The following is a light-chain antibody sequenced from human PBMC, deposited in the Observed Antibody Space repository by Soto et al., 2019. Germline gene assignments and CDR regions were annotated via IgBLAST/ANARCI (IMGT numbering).Light chain of an antibody. CDR2: WAS. V-gene: IGKV4-1*01. CDR1: QTISSTSINKTY. CDR3: QQYFSYPLT. Sequence: DIVMTQSPDSLAVSLGERATISCKSSQTISSTSINKTYLDWYQPRPGKPPKXXIYWASLRGSGVPDLLSGSGVGTDFTLTISSLQNEDVAVDYCQQYFSYPLTFGGGTQVDIK. J-gene: IGKJ4*01.